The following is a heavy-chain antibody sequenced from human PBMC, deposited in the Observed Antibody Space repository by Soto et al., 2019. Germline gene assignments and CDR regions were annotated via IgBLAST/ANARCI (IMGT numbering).Heavy chain of an antibody. CDR1: GFSFSDYY. CDR3: AREVDRALVGSPHYFDY. CDR2: ISSRSGTI. V-gene: IGHV3-11*01. D-gene: IGHD5-18*01. J-gene: IGHJ4*01. Sequence: QVQLVESGGGLVKPGGSLRLSCAASGFSFSDYYMTWIRQAPGQGLEWVSYISSRSGTIFYADSVKGRFTLSRDNSKNSMYLTMNSLRAEDTAVYYCAREVDRALVGSPHYFDYWGQGTLVTVSS.